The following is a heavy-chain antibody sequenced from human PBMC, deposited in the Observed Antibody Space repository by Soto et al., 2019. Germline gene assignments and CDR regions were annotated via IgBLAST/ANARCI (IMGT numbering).Heavy chain of an antibody. V-gene: IGHV1-69*13. CDR1: GGTFSGYA. CDR2: IIPIFGTA. CDR3: ARVLGRAGGSYYYYGMDV. Sequence: SVKVSCKASGGTFSGYAISWVRQAPGQGLEWMGGIIPIFGTANYAQKFQGRVTITADESTSTAYMELSSLRSEDTAVYYCARVLGRAGGSYYYYGMDVWGQGTTVTVSS. J-gene: IGHJ6*02. D-gene: IGHD2-2*01.